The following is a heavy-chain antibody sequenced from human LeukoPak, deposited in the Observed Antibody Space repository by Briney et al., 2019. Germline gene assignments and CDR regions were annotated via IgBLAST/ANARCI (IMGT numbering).Heavy chain of an antibody. CDR1: GYTFTGYY. CDR2: INPNSGGT. CDR3: ARGDNYDILTGYQTPSHLSDY. D-gene: IGHD3-9*01. Sequence: GASVKVSCKASGYTFTGYYVHWVRQAPGQGLEWMGWINPNSGGTNFAQKFQGRVTMTRDTSISTAYMELSRLRSDDTAVYYCARGDNYDILTGYQTPSHLSDYWGQGTLVTVSS. J-gene: IGHJ4*02. V-gene: IGHV1-2*02.